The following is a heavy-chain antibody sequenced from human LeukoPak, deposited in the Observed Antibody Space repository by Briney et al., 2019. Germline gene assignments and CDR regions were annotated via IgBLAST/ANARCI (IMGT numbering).Heavy chain of an antibody. J-gene: IGHJ4*02. CDR2: IYYSGST. D-gene: IGHD6-19*01. CDR1: GGSISSSSYY. V-gene: IGHV4-39*02. Sequence: SPSETLSLTCTVSGGSISSSSYYWGWIRQPPGKGLEWIGSIYYSGSTYYNPSLKSRVTISVDTSKNQFSLKLSSVTAADTAVYYCAREAVAGTAYFDYWGQGTLVTVSS. CDR3: AREAVAGTAYFDY.